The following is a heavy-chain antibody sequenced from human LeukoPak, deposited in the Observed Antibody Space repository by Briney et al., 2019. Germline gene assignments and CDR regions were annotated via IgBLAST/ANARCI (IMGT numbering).Heavy chain of an antibody. D-gene: IGHD4-17*01. J-gene: IGHJ6*03. CDR3: TTANVTVHLPTDSNVPYYYYYMDV. Sequence: GASVKVSCKVSGYTLTELSMHWVRQAPGKGLEWMGGFAPEDGETIYAQKFQGRVTMTEDTSTDTAYMELSSLRSEDTAVYYCTTANVTVHLPTDSNVPYYYYYMDVWGKGTTVTVSS. V-gene: IGHV1-24*01. CDR1: GYTLTELS. CDR2: FAPEDGET.